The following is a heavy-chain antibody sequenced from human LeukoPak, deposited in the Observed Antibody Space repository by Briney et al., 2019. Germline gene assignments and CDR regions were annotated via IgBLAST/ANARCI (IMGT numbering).Heavy chain of an antibody. J-gene: IGHJ4*02. CDR1: GFTFSSYA. CDR3: AKTPGYSYGTNYFDY. V-gene: IGHV3-23*01. CDR2: ISGSGGST. D-gene: IGHD5-18*01. Sequence: GGSLRLSCAVSGFTFSSYAMSWVRQAPGKGLEWVSAISGSGGSTYYADSVKGRFTISRDNSKNTLYLQMNSLRAEDTAVYYCAKTPGYSYGTNYFDYWGQGTLVTVSS.